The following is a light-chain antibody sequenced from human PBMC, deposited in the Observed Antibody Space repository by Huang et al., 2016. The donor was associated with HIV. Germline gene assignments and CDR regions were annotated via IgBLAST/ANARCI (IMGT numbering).Light chain of an antibody. V-gene: IGKV3-15*01. J-gene: IGKJ4*01. Sequence: EIVMTQSPATLSVSPGQRVTLACRANRSVSTNLAWYQTRHGRAPRLLICGSSTRAPGIPARFSGSGSGTDFSLTISSLQSEDFALYYCHQYNNWLLSFGGGTRV. CDR3: HQYNNWLLS. CDR2: GSS. CDR1: RSVSTN.